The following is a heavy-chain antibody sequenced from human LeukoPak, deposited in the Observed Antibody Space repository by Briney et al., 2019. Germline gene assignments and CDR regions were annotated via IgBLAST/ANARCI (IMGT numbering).Heavy chain of an antibody. D-gene: IGHD3-22*01. J-gene: IGHJ4*02. CDR3: VREVHYYYDSSGYLDY. CDR2: ISYDGSNK. Sequence: GRSLRLSCAASGFTFSSYAMHWVRQAPGKGLEWVAVISYDGSNKYYAGSVKGRFTISRDNSKNTLYLQMNSLRAEDTAVYYCVREVHYYYDSSGYLDYWGQGTLVTVSS. V-gene: IGHV3-30-3*01. CDR1: GFTFSSYA.